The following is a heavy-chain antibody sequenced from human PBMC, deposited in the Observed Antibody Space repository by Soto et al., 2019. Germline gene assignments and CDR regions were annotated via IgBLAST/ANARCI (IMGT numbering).Heavy chain of an antibody. CDR2: IIPISGKA. CDR3: ARSQGSSTSLEIYYYYYYGMDV. D-gene: IGHD2-2*01. Sequence: QVQLVQSGAEVKKPGSSVKVSCKASGGTFSSYAISWVRQAPGQGLEWMGGIIPISGKANYAQKFQGRGTITADESTSTAYMELSSLRSEDTAVYYCARSQGSSTSLEIYYYYYYGMDVWGQGTTVTVSS. J-gene: IGHJ6*02. CDR1: GGTFSSYA. V-gene: IGHV1-69*01.